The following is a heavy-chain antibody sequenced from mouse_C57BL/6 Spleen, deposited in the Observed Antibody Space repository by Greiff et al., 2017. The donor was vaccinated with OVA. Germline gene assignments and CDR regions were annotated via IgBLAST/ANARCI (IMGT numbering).Heavy chain of an antibody. V-gene: IGHV1-58*01. CDR2: IYIGNGYT. Sequence: VQLQQSGAELVRPGSSVKMSCKTSGYTFTSYGINWVKQRPGQGLEWIGYIYIGNGYTAYNEKFKGKATLTSDTSSSTAYMQLSSLTSEDSAIYFCARGPDYYGSSYWYFDVWGTGTTVTVSS. J-gene: IGHJ1*03. CDR3: ARGPDYYGSSYWYFDV. D-gene: IGHD1-1*01. CDR1: GYTFTSYG.